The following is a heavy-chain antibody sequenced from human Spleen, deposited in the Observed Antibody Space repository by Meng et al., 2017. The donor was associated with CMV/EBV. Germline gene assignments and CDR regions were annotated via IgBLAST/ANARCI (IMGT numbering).Heavy chain of an antibody. D-gene: IGHD2-2*02. J-gene: IGHJ6*02. CDR3: ARAGADIVVVPAAILAPDHYYYYGMDV. CDR1: GGSISSSKW. Sequence: SETLSLTCVVSGGSISSSKWWSWVRQPPGKGLEWIGAIHHSGTTNYNTSLKSRVTMSVDKSKNHFSLSLTSVTAADTAVYYCARAGADIVVVPAAILAPDHYYYYGMDVWGQGTTVTVSS. CDR2: IHHSGTT. V-gene: IGHV4/OR15-8*03.